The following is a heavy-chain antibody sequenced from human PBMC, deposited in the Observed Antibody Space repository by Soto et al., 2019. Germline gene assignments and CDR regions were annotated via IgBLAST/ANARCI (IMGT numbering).Heavy chain of an antibody. CDR1: GFTFRSYG. J-gene: IGHJ6*02. Sequence: QVQLEESGGGVVQPGRSLRLSCAASGFTFRSYGMYWVRQAPGKGLEWVAVIWYDGSNKYYADSVKGRFTISRDNSKNTLYLQMDSLRAEDTAVYYCAXXXXXXXXXXXXXXXXVWGQGTTVTVS. CDR2: IWYDGSNK. CDR3: AXXXXXXXXXXXXXXXXV. V-gene: IGHV3-33*01.